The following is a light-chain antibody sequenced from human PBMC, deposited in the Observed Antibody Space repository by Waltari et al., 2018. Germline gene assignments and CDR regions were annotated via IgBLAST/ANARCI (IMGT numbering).Light chain of an antibody. CDR3: QQGSIWPLT. V-gene: IGKV3-11*01. CDR1: ESVFNY. Sequence: EIVLTQSPVTLSLSAGERATLSCRASESVFNYLAWYQQKPGQAPRLLIYDTSKRATGIPARFSGSGYGTDFTLTITNLEAEDFALYYCQQGSIWPLTFGGGTKVEIK. J-gene: IGKJ4*01. CDR2: DTS.